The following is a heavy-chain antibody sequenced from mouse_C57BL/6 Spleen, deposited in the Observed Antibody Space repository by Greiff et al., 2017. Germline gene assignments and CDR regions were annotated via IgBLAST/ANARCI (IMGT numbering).Heavy chain of an antibody. D-gene: IGHD2-4*01. CDR3: ARGGGLRREFAY. CDR1: GYTFTSYW. CDR2: IYPGSGST. V-gene: IGHV1-55*01. Sequence: QVQLQQPGAELVKPGASVKMSCKASGYTFTSYWITWVKQRPGQGLEWIGDIYPGSGSTNYNEKFKSKATLTVDTSSSTAYMQRSSLTSEDSAVYYCARGGGLRREFAYWGQGTLVTVSA. J-gene: IGHJ3*01.